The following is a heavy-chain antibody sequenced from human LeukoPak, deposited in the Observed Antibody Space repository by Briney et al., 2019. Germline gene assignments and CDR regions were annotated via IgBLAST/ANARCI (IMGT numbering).Heavy chain of an antibody. V-gene: IGHV3-23*01. D-gene: IGHD3-3*01. CDR1: GFTFSSYA. J-gene: IGHJ4*02. Sequence: GGSLRLSCAASGFTFSSYAMSWVRQAPGKGLEWVSAISGSGGSTYYADSVKGRFTISRDNSKNTLYLQMNSLRAEDTAVYYCAKLITGFWSGYYPYYFDYWGQGTLVTVSS. CDR3: AKLITGFWSGYYPYYFDY. CDR2: ISGSGGST.